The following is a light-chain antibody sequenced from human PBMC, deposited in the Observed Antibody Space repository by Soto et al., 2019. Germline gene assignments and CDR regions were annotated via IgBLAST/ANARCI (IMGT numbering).Light chain of an antibody. J-gene: IGLJ3*02. Sequence: QSALTQPASVSGSPGQSITISCTGTTSDVGRYNYVSWHQQHPGKAPKLLIFDVSNRPSGVSDRSSGSKSGNMASLTISGLQAEDEADYYCNSYTTGTTWVFGGGTKLTVL. CDR2: DVS. V-gene: IGLV2-14*01. CDR3: NSYTTGTTWV. CDR1: TSDVGRYNY.